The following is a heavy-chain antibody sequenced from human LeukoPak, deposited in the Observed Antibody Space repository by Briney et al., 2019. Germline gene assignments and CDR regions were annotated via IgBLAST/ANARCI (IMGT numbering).Heavy chain of an antibody. CDR2: IYYSGST. J-gene: IGHJ4*02. CDR1: GGSMNSYY. CDR3: ARHVWLQPFDY. V-gene: IGHV4-59*08. Sequence: PSETLSLTCSVPGGSMNSYYWRWIRQSPGKGLEWIGFIYYSGSTNYNPSLKSRVTISVDTSKNQSSLKLSSVTAADTAVYYCARHVWLQPFDYWGQGTLVTVSS. D-gene: IGHD3-9*01.